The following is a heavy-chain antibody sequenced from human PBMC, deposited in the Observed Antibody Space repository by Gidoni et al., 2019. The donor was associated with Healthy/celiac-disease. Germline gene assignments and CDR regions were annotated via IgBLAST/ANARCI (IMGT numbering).Heavy chain of an antibody. V-gene: IGHV4-38-2*02. CDR1: GYSISSGYY. CDR2: IYHSGST. CDR3: AKLSGRIAVAGHTFDI. Sequence: QVQLQESGPGLVKPSETLSLTCNVSGYSISSGYYWGWIRQPPGKGLEWIGSIYHSGSTYYNPSLKSRVTISVDTSKNQFSLKLSSVTAADTAVYYCAKLSGRIAVAGHTFDIWGQGTMVTVSS. J-gene: IGHJ3*02. D-gene: IGHD6-19*01.